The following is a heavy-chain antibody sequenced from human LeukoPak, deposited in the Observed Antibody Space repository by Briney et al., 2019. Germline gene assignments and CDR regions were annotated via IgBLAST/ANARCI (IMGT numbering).Heavy chain of an antibody. CDR2: IYYSGST. D-gene: IGHD2-2*01. CDR1: GGSISSYY. CDR3: ARREIVVVPAATYYFDY. V-gene: IGHV4-59*08. Sequence: SETLSLTCTVSGGSISSYYWSWIRQPPGKGLEWIGYIYYSGSTNYNPSLKSRVTISVDTSKNQFSLKLSSVTAADTAVYYCARREIVVVPAATYYFDYWGQGTLVTVSS. J-gene: IGHJ4*02.